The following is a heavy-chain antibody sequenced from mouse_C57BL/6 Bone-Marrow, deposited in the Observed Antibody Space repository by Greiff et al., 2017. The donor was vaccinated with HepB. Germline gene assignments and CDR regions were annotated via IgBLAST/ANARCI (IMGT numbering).Heavy chain of an antibody. V-gene: IGHV5-15*01. CDR1: GFTFSDYG. CDR2: ISNLAYSI. CDR3: ARKGAY. Sequence: EVKLVESGGGLVQPGGSLKLSCAASGFTFSDYGMAWVRQAPRKGPEWVAFISNLAYSIYYADTVTGRFTISRENAKNTLYLEMSSLRSEDTAMYYCARKGAYWGQGTLVTVSA. J-gene: IGHJ3*01.